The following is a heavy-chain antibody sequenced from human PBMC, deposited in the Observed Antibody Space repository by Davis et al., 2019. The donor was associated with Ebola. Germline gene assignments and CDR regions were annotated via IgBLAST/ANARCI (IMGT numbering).Heavy chain of an antibody. CDR3: ARGSYGDYIVKAFDI. V-gene: IGHV3-30*04. D-gene: IGHD4-17*01. CDR1: GSTFTSYT. Sequence: GGSLRPPCAASGSTFTSYTLHWVRQAPGKGLEWVAVISYDGDNSYHADSVQGRFTISRDNSKNTLYLQMNSLRAEDTAIYYCARGSYGDYIVKAFDILGQGTKVTVSS. CDR2: ISYDGDNS. J-gene: IGHJ3*02.